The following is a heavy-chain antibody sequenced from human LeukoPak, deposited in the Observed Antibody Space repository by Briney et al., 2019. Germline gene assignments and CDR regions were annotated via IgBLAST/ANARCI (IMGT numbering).Heavy chain of an antibody. CDR3: ARAPYDSSGYYLTRFDP. J-gene: IGHJ5*02. CDR2: IYYSGST. D-gene: IGHD3-22*01. Sequence: SETLSLTCTVSGGSISSYYWSWIRQPPGKGLEWIGYIYYSGSTNYNPSLKSRVTISVDTSKNQFSLKLSSVTAADTAVYYCARAPYDSSGYYLTRFDPWGQGTLVTVSS. CDR1: GGSISSYY. V-gene: IGHV4-59*01.